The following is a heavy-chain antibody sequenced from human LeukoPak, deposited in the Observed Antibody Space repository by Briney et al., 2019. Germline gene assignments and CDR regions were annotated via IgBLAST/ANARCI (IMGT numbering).Heavy chain of an antibody. J-gene: IGHJ3*02. CDR1: GFTFSNYE. V-gene: IGHV3-21*01. Sequence: GGSLRLSCAASGFTFSNYEMNWVRQAPGKGLEWVSSISSSSSYIYYADSVKGRFTISRDNAKNSLYLQMNSLRAEDTAVYYCATTAHDAFDIWGQGTMVTVSS. D-gene: IGHD5-18*01. CDR3: ATTAHDAFDI. CDR2: ISSSSSYI.